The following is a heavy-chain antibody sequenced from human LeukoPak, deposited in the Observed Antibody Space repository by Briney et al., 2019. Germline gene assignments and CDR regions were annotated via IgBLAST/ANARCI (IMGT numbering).Heavy chain of an antibody. V-gene: IGHV3-48*03. CDR1: GFTFSTSE. CDR3: ATVRRNYYNNIDY. CDR2: ISSGSTI. Sequence: PGGSLRLSCAAAGFTFSTSEMNWVRRAPGRGLEWISYISSGSTIYYADSVKGRFTISRDNAKSPLYLQMNSLRAEDTAIYYCATVRRNYYNNIDYWGQGTLVTVSS. D-gene: IGHD5-24*01. J-gene: IGHJ4*02.